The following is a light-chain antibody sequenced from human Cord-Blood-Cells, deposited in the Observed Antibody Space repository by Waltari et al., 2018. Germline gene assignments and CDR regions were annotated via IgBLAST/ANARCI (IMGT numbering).Light chain of an antibody. Sequence: IQMTHSPSTLSASEGDSVTITCRASQKSSSWSAWSQQKPGKAPKLLIYKASSLESGVPSRFSGSGSGTEFTLTISSLQPDEFATYYCQQYNSYSLMYTFGQGTKLEIK. CDR3: QQYNSYSLMYT. CDR2: KAS. V-gene: IGKV1-5*03. CDR1: QKSSSW. J-gene: IGKJ2*01.